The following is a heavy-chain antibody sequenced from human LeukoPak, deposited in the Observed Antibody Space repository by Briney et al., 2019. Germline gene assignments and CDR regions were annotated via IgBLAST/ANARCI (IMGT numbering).Heavy chain of an antibody. Sequence: GGSLRLSCAASGFTFTSYAMSWVRQAPGKGLEWVSAINLSGGTTYYADSVKGRFTISRDNSKNTLYLQMNSLRAEDTAIYYCAKVATVTTYALADYWGQGTLVTVSS. CDR1: GFTFTSYA. V-gene: IGHV3-23*01. CDR2: INLSGGTT. CDR3: AKVATVTTYALADY. J-gene: IGHJ4*02. D-gene: IGHD4-17*01.